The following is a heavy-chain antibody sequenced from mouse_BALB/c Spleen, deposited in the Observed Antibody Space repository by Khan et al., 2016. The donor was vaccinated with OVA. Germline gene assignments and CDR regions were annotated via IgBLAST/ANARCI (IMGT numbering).Heavy chain of an antibody. J-gene: IGHJ2*01. V-gene: IGHV5-17*02. CDR3: ARWDYYDYDGFDY. D-gene: IGHD2-4*01. CDR1: GFTFSNFG. Sequence: EVQLLETGGGLVQPGGSRKLSCAASGFTFSNFGMHWVRQAPEQGLEWVAYINSGSTTVYYAATVRGRFTISRDNPKNTLFLQMTSLRSEDTAIYYCARWDYYDYDGFDYWGQGTTLTVSS. CDR2: INSGSTTV.